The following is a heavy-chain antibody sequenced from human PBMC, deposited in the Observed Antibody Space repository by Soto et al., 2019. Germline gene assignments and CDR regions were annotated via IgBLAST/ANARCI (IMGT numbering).Heavy chain of an antibody. CDR1: GFTFRSYG. V-gene: IGHV3-30*18. CDR2: ISHDGSEK. D-gene: IGHD3-10*01. CDR3: AKVTSDRGYYYFAMDV. Sequence: QVQLVESGGGVVQPGRSLRLSCAASGFTFRSYGMHWVRQAPGKGLEWVAVISHDGSEKYYADSVKGRFTISRDNSKNTMYLQMNSLRAEDTAVYHCAKVTSDRGYYYFAMDVWGQGTTVTVSS. J-gene: IGHJ6*02.